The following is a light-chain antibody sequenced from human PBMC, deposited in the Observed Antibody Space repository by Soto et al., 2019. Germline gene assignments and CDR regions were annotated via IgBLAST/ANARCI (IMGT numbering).Light chain of an antibody. Sequence: EIELTQSPGTLSLSLGERATLSCRASQSVSSSYLAWYQQKPGQAPRRLIYGASSRATGIPDRFSGSGSGTDFTLTISRLEPEDFAVYYCQQYGSSPWTFGQGTKVDIK. V-gene: IGKV3-20*01. CDR3: QQYGSSPWT. CDR1: QSVSSSY. J-gene: IGKJ1*01. CDR2: GAS.